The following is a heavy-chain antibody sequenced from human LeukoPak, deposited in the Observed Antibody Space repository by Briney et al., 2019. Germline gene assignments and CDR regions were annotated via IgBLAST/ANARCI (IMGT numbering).Heavy chain of an antibody. CDR1: GGSISSNGYY. CDR3: AREDSSGWFQRRD. CDR2: IYTSGST. J-gene: IGHJ4*02. D-gene: IGHD6-19*01. Sequence: SETLSLTCTVSGGSISSNGYYWGWIRQPAGKGLEWIGRIYTSGSTNYNPSLKSRVTISVDTSKNQFSLKLSSVTAADTAVYYCAREDSSGWFQRRDWGQGTLVTVSS. V-gene: IGHV4-61*02.